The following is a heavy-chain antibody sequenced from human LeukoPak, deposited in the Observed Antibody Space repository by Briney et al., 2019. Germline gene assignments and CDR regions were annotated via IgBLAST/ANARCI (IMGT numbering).Heavy chain of an antibody. CDR3: ARVRLVAAVPIGFDP. J-gene: IGHJ5*02. CDR1: GFTFSNNW. D-gene: IGHD6-13*01. V-gene: IGHV3-7*01. Sequence: PGGSLRLSCAASGFTFSNNWMSWVRQAPGKGLECVANIKKDGSEKYYINSVKGRFTISRDNAKNSLYLQMNSLRAEDTAVYYCARVRLVAAVPIGFDPWGQGTLVTVSS. CDR2: IKKDGSEK.